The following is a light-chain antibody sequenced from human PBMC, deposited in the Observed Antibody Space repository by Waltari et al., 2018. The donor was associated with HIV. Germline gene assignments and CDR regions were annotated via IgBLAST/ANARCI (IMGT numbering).Light chain of an antibody. CDR1: NIESKS. CDR2: DDH. J-gene: IGLJ1*01. V-gene: IGLV3-21*02. Sequence: SYVLIQPPSVSVAPGQTATITCGGNNIESKSVHWYQQKPGQAPVLVVSDDHDRPSGIPERVSGSNSGNTATLTISRVEAGDEADYYGQVWDSSRGLSFVFGSGTKVTVL. CDR3: QVWDSSRGLSFV.